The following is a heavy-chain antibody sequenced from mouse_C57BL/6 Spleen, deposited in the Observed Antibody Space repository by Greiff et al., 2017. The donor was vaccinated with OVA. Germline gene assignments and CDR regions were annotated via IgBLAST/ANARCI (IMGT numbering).Heavy chain of an antibody. CDR2: IDPATGNT. D-gene: IGHD4-1*01. J-gene: IGHJ4*01. CDR3: APIWDFYAMDY. CDR1: GFTIKNTY. Sequence: EVQLKESVAELVRPGASVKLSCTASGFTIKNTYMHWVKQRPEQGLEWIGRIDPATGNTKYDPKFPGKATITADPSSNTAYLQLSSLTSEDTAIYFCAPIWDFYAMDYWGQGTSVTVSS. V-gene: IGHV14-3*01.